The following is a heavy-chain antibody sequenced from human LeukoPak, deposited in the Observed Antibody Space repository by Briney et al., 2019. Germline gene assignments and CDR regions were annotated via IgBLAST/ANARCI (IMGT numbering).Heavy chain of an antibody. CDR2: ISWDGGST. J-gene: IGHJ4*02. CDR3: AKANYYDSSGLDY. D-gene: IGHD3-22*01. CDR1: GFTFGDYT. V-gene: IGHV3-43*01. Sequence: GGSLRLSCAASGFTFGDYTMHWVRQAPGKGLEWVSLISWDGGSTYYADSVKGRFTISRDNSKNSLYLQMNSLRTEDTALYYCAKANYYDSSGLDYWGQGTLVTVSS.